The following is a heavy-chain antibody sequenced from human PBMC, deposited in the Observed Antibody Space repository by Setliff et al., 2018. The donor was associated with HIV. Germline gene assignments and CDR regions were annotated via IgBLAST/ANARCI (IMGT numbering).Heavy chain of an antibody. D-gene: IGHD1-26*01. CDR2: IDPKSGDT. Sequence: ASVKVSCKTSGYTFTGYFIHWVRQAPGQGLEWMGWIDPKSGDTKFAQKFQGRVTMTRDTSISTAYVEVIRLRSDDTAVYFCASAGDPGSPPLDYWGQGTLVTVSS. V-gene: IGHV1-2*02. CDR1: GYTFTGYF. CDR3: ASAGDPGSPPLDY. J-gene: IGHJ4*02.